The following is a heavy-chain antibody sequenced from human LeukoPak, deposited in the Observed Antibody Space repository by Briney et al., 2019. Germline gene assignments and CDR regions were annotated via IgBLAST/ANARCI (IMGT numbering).Heavy chain of an antibody. Sequence: QPGGSLRLSCAASAFTFSSYAMSWVRQAPGKGLEWVSALSAGGGSTYYADSVKGRFTISRDNSKNTLYLQMNSLRVEDTAVYYCAKVVSGWYDRPFDYWGQGTLVTVSS. CDR1: AFTFSSYA. J-gene: IGHJ4*02. V-gene: IGHV3-23*01. CDR2: LSAGGGST. D-gene: IGHD6-19*01. CDR3: AKVVSGWYDRPFDY.